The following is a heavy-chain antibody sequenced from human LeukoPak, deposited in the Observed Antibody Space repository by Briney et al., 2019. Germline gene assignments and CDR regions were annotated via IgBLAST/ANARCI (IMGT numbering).Heavy chain of an antibody. J-gene: IGHJ6*04. CDR1: GYSFTSYW. V-gene: IGHV5-51*01. CDR3: ARVLGYCSSTSCYYPYYYYYGMDV. D-gene: IGHD2-2*01. Sequence: GESPKISCKGSGYSFTSYWIGWVRQMPGKGLEWMGIIYPGDSDTRYSPSFQGQVTISADKSISTAYLQWSSLKASDTAMYYCARVLGYCSSTSCYYPYYYYYGMDVWGKGTTVTVSS. CDR2: IYPGDSDT.